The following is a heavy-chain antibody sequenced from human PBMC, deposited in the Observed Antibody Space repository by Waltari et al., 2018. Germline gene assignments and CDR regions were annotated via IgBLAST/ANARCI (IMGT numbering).Heavy chain of an antibody. CDR3: AKDPPIAVAGTGGY. V-gene: IGHV3-53*01. CDR2: IYSGGST. D-gene: IGHD6-19*01. CDR1: GFTVSSNY. Sequence: EVQLVESGGGLIQPGGSLRLSCAASGFTVSSNYMSWVRQAPGKGLEWVSVIYSGGSTYYADSVKGRFTISRDNSKNTLYLQMNSLRAEDTAVYYCAKDPPIAVAGTGGYWGQGTLVTVSS. J-gene: IGHJ4*02.